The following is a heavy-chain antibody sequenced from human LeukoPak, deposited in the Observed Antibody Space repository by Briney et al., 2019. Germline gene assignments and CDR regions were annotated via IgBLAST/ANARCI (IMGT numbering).Heavy chain of an antibody. J-gene: IGHJ3*02. V-gene: IGHV4-39*01. CDR1: GGSISSSSYY. CDR3: ARQFGSRGPDDAFDI. CDR2: IYYSGST. D-gene: IGHD3-16*01. Sequence: SETLSLTCTVSGGSISSSSYYWGWIRQPPGKGLEWVGSIYYSGSTYYNPSLKSRVTISVGTSKNQFSLKLSSVTAADTAVYYCARQFGSRGPDDAFDIWGQGTMVTVSS.